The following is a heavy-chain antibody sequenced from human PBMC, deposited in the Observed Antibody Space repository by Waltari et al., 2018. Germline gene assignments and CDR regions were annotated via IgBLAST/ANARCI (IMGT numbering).Heavy chain of an antibody. V-gene: IGHV4-38-2*01. CDR3: ARGVGGDHFDY. Sequence: QVQLQESGPGLVKPSETLSLTCAVSGYSISSGYYWGWIRQPPGKGLEWIGSIYHSGSTYYNLSLKSRVTISVDTSKNQFSLKLSSVTPEDTAVYYCARGVGGDHFDYWGQGTLVTVSS. D-gene: IGHD3-3*01. CDR1: GYSISSGYY. CDR2: IYHSGST. J-gene: IGHJ4*02.